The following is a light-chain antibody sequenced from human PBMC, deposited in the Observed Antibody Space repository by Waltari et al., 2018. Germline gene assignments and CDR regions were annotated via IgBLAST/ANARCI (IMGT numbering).Light chain of an antibody. CDR2: SAS. J-gene: IGKJ1*01. CDR1: QSNSSY. V-gene: IGKV1-39*01. Sequence: DIQMTQSPSSLSSSVGDRVPITCRASQSNSSYLNWYQQKPWKASKPLIYSASRLQSGVPSRFSGSGSGTDFTLTISSLQPEDFATYYCQQSYSTPWTFGQGTKVEIK. CDR3: QQSYSTPWT.